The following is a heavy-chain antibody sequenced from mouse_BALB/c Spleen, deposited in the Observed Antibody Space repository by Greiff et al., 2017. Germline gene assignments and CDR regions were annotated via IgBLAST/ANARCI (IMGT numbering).Heavy chain of an antibody. D-gene: IGHD2-10*02. CDR1: GFSLTSYG. CDR2: IWSGGST. Sequence: QGQLQQSGPGLVQPSQSLSITCTVSGFSLTSYGVHWVRQSPGKGLEWLGVIWSGGSTDYNAAFISRLSISKDNSKSQVFFKMNSLQANDTAIYYCAKGEYGNFYAMDYWGQGTSVTVSS. V-gene: IGHV2-2*02. CDR3: AKGEYGNFYAMDY. J-gene: IGHJ4*01.